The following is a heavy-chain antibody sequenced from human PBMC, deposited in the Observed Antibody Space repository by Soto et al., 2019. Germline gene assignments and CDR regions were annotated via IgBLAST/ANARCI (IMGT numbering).Heavy chain of an antibody. CDR1: GYTFTGYY. V-gene: IGHV1-2*04. J-gene: IGHJ3*02. CDR2: INPNSGGT. Sequence: ASVKVSCKASGYTFTGYYMHWVRQAPGQGLEWMGWINPNSGGTNYAQKFQGWVTMTRDTSISTAYMELSRLRSDDTAVYYCARERNCSSTSCNRAFDIWGQGTMVTVSS. CDR3: ARERNCSSTSCNRAFDI. D-gene: IGHD2-2*02.